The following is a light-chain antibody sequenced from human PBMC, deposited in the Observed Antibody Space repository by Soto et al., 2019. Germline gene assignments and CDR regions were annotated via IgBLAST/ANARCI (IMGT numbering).Light chain of an antibody. Sequence: QSVLTQPPSVSGAPGQRVTISCTGSSSNIGAGYYVHWYQQLPGTAPKHRIYGKSNRPSGVPDRFSGSKSGTSASLAITGLQAENEADYYCQYYDSRLSGYVFGTGTKLTV. J-gene: IGLJ1*01. CDR2: GKS. CDR1: SSNIGAGYY. V-gene: IGLV1-40*01. CDR3: QYYDSRLSGYV.